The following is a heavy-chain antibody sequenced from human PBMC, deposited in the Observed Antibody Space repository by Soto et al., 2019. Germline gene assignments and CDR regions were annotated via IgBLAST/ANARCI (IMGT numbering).Heavy chain of an antibody. CDR2: ISSSSSSI. CDR3: AREDSIIIPAVSDF. CDR1: GFTFSSYS. D-gene: IGHD2-2*01. V-gene: IGHV3-21*01. Sequence: GGSLRLSCAASGFTFSSYSMNWVRQAPGKGLEWVSSISSSSSSIYYADSVKGRFAISRDNAKSSVSLQMNTLRVEDTAVYYCAREDSIIIPAVSDFWGQGTLVTVSS. J-gene: IGHJ4*02.